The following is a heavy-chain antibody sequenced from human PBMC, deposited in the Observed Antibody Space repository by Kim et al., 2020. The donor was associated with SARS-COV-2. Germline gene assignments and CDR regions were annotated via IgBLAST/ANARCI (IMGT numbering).Heavy chain of an antibody. D-gene: IGHD3-10*01. V-gene: IGHV4-34*01. J-gene: IGHJ4*02. CDR3: ARGSPFHYYGSGSYYKALDY. CDR1: GGSFSGYY. Sequence: SETLSLTCAVYGGSFSGYYWSWIRQPPGKGLEWIGEINHSGSTNYNPSLKSRVTISVDTSKNQFSLKLSSVTAADTAVYYCARGSPFHYYGSGSYYKALDYWGQGTLVTVSS. CDR2: INHSGST.